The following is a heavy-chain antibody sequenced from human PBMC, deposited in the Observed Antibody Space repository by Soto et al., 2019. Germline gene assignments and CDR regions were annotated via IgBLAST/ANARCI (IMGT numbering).Heavy chain of an antibody. CDR2: MNPNSGNT. CDR1: GYTFTSYD. J-gene: IGHJ6*02. CDR3: ARGGYSYGYYYYCGMDV. D-gene: IGHD5-18*01. V-gene: IGHV1-8*01. Sequence: ASVKVSCKASGYTFTSYDINWVRQATGQGLEWMGWMNPNSGNTGYAQKFQGRVTMTRNTSISTAYMELSSLRSEDTAVYYCARGGYSYGYYYYCGMDVWGQGTTVTVSS.